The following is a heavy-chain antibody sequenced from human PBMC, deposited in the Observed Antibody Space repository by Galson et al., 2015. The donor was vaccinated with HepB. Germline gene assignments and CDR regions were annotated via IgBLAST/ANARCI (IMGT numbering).Heavy chain of an antibody. CDR1: GYTFTSYY. CDR2: INPSGGST. J-gene: IGHJ5*02. CDR3: AREGYCSGGSCSQGHWFDP. V-gene: IGHV1-46*01. D-gene: IGHD2-15*01. Sequence: SVKVSCKASGYTFTSYYMHWVRQAPGQGLEWMGIINPSGGSTSYAQKFQGRVTMTRDTSTSTVYMELSSLRSEDTAVYYCAREGYCSGGSCSQGHWFDPWGQGTLVTVSS.